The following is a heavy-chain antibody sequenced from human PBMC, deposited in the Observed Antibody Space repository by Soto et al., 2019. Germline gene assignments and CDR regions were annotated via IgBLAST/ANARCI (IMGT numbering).Heavy chain of an antibody. CDR2: INHSGST. J-gene: IGHJ3*02. CDR3: ARRSDQLRRAFDI. Sequence: PSETLSLTCAVYGGSFSGYYWSWIRQPPGKGLEWIGEINHSGSTNYNPSLKSRVTISVDTSKNQFSLKLGSVTAADTAVYYCARRSDQLRRAFDIWGQGTMVTVSS. V-gene: IGHV4-34*01. D-gene: IGHD4-17*01. CDR1: GGSFSGYY.